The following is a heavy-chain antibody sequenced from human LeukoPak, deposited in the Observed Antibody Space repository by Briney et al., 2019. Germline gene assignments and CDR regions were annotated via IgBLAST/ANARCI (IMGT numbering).Heavy chain of an antibody. V-gene: IGHV3-30*09. D-gene: IGHD5-12*01. J-gene: IGHJ4*02. Sequence: TGESLKISCAASGFIFRDYVMNWVRQAPGKGLEWVAVTSFDESTKHYADSVQGRFAISRDNSKNTLYLQMNSLRAEDTAVYFCARDAGWLRSFDYWGQGTLVTVSS. CDR3: ARDAGWLRSFDY. CDR2: TSFDESTK. CDR1: GFIFRDYV.